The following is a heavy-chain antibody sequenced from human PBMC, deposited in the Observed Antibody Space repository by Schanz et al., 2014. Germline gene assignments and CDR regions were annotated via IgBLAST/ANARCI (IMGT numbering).Heavy chain of an antibody. V-gene: IGHV3-9*01. D-gene: IGHD3-22*01. CDR3: AREVGLYDRGWFDP. J-gene: IGHJ5*02. Sequence: EVQLVESGGGLVQPGRSLRLSCAASGFPFNEYGMLWVRQAPGKGLEWVSSISWNSGSIDYADSVKGRFTISRDNAKNSLYLQMNSLRAEDTALYYCAREVGLYDRGWFDPWGQGTLVIVSS. CDR2: ISWNSGSI. CDR1: GFPFNEYG.